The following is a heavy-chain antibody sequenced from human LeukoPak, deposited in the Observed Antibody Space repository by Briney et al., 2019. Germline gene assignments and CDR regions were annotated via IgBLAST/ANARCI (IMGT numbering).Heavy chain of an antibody. J-gene: IGHJ4*02. V-gene: IGHV1-69*13. CDR1: GGTFSSYA. D-gene: IGHD1-26*01. CDR2: IIPIFGTA. CDR3: ARVGATTSAPFDY. Sequence: SVKVSCKASGGTFSSYAISWVRQAPGQGLEWMGGIIPIFGTANYAQKFQGRVTITADESTSTAYMELSSLRSEYTAVYYCARVGATTSAPFDYWGQGTLVTVSS.